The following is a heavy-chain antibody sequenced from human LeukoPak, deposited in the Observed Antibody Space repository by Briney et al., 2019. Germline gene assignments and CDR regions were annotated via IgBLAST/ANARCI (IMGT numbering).Heavy chain of an antibody. J-gene: IGHJ4*02. D-gene: IGHD6-19*01. CDR2: ISGSGGST. V-gene: IGHV3-23*01. Sequence: GGSLRLSWAASGFTFSSHAMSWVRQAPGKGLEWVAAISGSGGSTYYADSVKGRFTISRDNSKNTLYLQINSLRTEDTAVYYCAKEVDIAVAGTESYGWGQGTLVTVSS. CDR1: GFTFSSHA. CDR3: AKEVDIAVAGTESYG.